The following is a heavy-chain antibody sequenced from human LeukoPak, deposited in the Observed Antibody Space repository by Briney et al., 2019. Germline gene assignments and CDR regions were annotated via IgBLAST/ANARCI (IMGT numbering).Heavy chain of an antibody. CDR1: GGTFSSYA. CDR2: IIPIFGTA. CDR3: ARVSPPGSSSGGANWFDP. J-gene: IGHJ5*02. D-gene: IGHD6-6*01. V-gene: IGHV1-69*13. Sequence: ASVKVSCKASGGTFSSYAISWVRQAPGQGLEWMGGIIPIFGTANYAQKFQGRVTITADESTSTAYMELSSLRSEDTAVYYCARVSPPGSSSGGANWFDPWGQGTLVTVSS.